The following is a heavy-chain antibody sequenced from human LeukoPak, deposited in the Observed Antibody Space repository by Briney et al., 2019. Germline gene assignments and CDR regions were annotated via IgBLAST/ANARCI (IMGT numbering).Heavy chain of an antibody. J-gene: IGHJ6*04. V-gene: IGHV3-23*01. CDR3: ARLVVPALYYYYGMDV. D-gene: IGHD2-2*01. CDR1: GFTFSSYA. Sequence: GGSLRLSCAASGFTFSSYAMSWVRQAPGKGLEWVSAISGSGGSTYYADSVKGRFTIFRDNSKNTLYLQMNSLRAEDTAVYYCARLVVPALYYYYGMDVWGKGTTVTVSS. CDR2: ISGSGGST.